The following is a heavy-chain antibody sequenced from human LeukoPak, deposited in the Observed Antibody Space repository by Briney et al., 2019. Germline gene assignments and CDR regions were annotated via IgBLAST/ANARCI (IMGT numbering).Heavy chain of an antibody. J-gene: IGHJ4*02. Sequence: PSETLSLTCTVSNGPVSSGNNYWSWIRQPPEEGLEWIGYISYSGSTTYNPSLESRVTMSVDTSKNQFSLKMKSVTAADTAVYFCARDPGDYIDYWGQGTLVIVSS. V-gene: IGHV4-61*01. CDR1: NGPVSSGNNY. CDR2: ISYSGST. CDR3: ARDPGDYIDY.